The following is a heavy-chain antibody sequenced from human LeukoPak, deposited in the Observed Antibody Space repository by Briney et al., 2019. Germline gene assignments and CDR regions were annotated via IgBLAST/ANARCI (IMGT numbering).Heavy chain of an antibody. CDR3: AKDLHDWDFDY. Sequence: GGSLRLSCAASGFTFSSYSMNWVRQAPGKGLEWVSSISSSSSYIYYADSVKGRFTISRDNSKNTLYLQMNSLRAEDTAVYYCAKDLHDWDFDYWGQGTLVTASS. CDR1: GFTFSSYS. J-gene: IGHJ4*02. CDR2: ISSSSSYI. V-gene: IGHV3-21*01. D-gene: IGHD3-9*01.